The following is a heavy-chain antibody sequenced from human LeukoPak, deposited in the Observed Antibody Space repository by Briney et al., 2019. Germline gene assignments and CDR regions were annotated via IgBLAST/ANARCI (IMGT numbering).Heavy chain of an antibody. CDR2: IYYSGST. CDR1: GGSIGSSNYY. D-gene: IGHD1-14*01. CDR3: ARARYKRLDY. Sequence: SETLSLTCTVSGGSIGSSNYYWGWIRQPPGKGLEWIGSIYYSGSTYYSPSLKSRVTISVDTSKNQFSLKLSSVTAADTAVYYCARARYKRLDYWGQGTLVTVSS. V-gene: IGHV4-39*07. J-gene: IGHJ4*02.